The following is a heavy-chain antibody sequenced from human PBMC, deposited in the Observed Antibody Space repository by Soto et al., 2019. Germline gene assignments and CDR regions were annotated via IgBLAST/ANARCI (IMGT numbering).Heavy chain of an antibody. CDR1: GYTFTSYA. CDR3: ARSSLYYYGMDV. CDR2: INAGNGNT. J-gene: IGHJ6*02. D-gene: IGHD6-6*01. V-gene: IGHV1-3*01. Sequence: SVKVSCKASGYTFTSYAMHWVRQAPGQRLEWMGWINAGNGNTKYSQKFQGRVTITRDTSASTAYMELSSLRSEDTAVYYCARSSLYYYGMDVWAQGTTVTVS.